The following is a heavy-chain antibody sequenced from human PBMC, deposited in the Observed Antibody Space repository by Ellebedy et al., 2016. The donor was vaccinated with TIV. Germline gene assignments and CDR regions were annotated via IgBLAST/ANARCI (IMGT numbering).Heavy chain of an antibody. CDR3: VKGIRGGNYPGGFDI. CDR1: GFTFSDYA. Sequence: GESLKISCSASGFTFSDYAMHWVRQAPGKGLEYVLVISNNGGTTFYADSVKGRFTISRDNSKNTLYLQMSSLRAGDTAVYYSVKGIRGGNYPGGFDIWGQGTLGTVPS. D-gene: IGHD1-26*01. J-gene: IGHJ3*02. V-gene: IGHV3-64D*09. CDR2: ISNNGGTT.